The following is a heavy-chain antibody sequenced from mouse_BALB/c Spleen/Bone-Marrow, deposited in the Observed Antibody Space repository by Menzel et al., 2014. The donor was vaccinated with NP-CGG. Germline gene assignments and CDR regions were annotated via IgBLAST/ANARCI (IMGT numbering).Heavy chain of an antibody. Sequence: EVQGVESGGGLVQPGGSLRLSCATSGFTFTYYFMTWVRQPPGKALEWLGFIRNKANGYTTEYSASVKGRFTISRNNSQSILDLQMNTLRAEDRATYYCARGYYDDYWGQGTALTVSA. D-gene: IGHD2-4*01. V-gene: IGHV7-3*02. J-gene: IGHJ2*01. CDR3: ARGYYDDY. CDR2: IRNKANGYTT. CDR1: GFTFTYYF.